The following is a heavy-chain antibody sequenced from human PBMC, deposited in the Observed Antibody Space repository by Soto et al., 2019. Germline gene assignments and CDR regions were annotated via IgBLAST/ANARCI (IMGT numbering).Heavy chain of an antibody. J-gene: IGHJ4*02. CDR1: GFTFSTYG. D-gene: IGHD3-3*01. Sequence: QVQLVESGGGVVQPGRSLRLSCAASGFTFSTYGMHWVRQAPGKGLEWVADISYDETNKYYADSVKGRFTISRDNSKNTLYLEMSSLRAEDTSIYYCAKRSGYYFDSWGQGTLVTVSS. CDR2: ISYDETNK. CDR3: AKRSGYYFDS. V-gene: IGHV3-30*18.